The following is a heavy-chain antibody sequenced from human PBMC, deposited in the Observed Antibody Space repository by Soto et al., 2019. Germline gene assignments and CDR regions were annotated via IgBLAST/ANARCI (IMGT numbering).Heavy chain of an antibody. J-gene: IGHJ5*02. CDR3: ARPHDMANWFDP. CDR2: IIPIFGTA. D-gene: IGHD3-9*01. Sequence: ASVKVSFKASGGTFSSYAISWVRQAPGQGLEWMGGIIPIFGTANYAQKFQGRVTITADESTSTAYMELSSLRSEDTAVYYCARPHDMANWFDPWGQGTLVTVSS. CDR1: GGTFSSYA. V-gene: IGHV1-69*13.